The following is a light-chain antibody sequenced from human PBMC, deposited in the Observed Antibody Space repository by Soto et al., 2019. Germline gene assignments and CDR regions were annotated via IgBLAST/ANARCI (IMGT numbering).Light chain of an antibody. V-gene: IGKV1-33*01. J-gene: IGKJ4*01. Sequence: DIPMTQSPSSLSASVGDRVTITCQASQDIRKYLNWYQQRPGKAPKLLIYDASNLETGVPSRFSGSGSGTDFTFTISSLQPEDIATYYCQQYDNFLLAFGGGTKVEIK. CDR2: DAS. CDR3: QQYDNFLLA. CDR1: QDIRKY.